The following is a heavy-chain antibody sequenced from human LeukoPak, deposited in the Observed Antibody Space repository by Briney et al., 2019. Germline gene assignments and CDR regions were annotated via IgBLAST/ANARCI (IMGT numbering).Heavy chain of an antibody. CDR1: GFTFSSYA. D-gene: IGHD6-19*01. J-gene: IGHJ4*02. V-gene: IGHV3-23*01. CDR2: ISGSGGST. CDR3: AKDPEQRLVQYYFDY. Sequence: GGSLRLSCAAAGFTFSSYAMSWVRQAPGKGLEWVLAISGSGGSTYYADSVKGRFTISRDNSKNTLYLQMNSLRAEDTAVYYCAKDPEQRLVQYYFDYWGQGTLVTVSS.